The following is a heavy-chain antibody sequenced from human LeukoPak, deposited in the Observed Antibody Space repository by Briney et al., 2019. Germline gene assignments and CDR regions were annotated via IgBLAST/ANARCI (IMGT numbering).Heavy chain of an antibody. CDR3: ATDASIYDSRGYYYLW. D-gene: IGHD3-22*01. CDR2: IIPMFGRA. V-gene: IGHV1-69*13. Sequence: ASVKVSCKASGGTFSRYTISWVRQAPGQGLGWMGGIIPMFGRANYAQKFQGRLTITADESSTTAYMELSGLRSEDTAVYYCATDASIYDSRGYYYLWWGQGTLVTVSS. J-gene: IGHJ4*02. CDR1: GGTFSRYT.